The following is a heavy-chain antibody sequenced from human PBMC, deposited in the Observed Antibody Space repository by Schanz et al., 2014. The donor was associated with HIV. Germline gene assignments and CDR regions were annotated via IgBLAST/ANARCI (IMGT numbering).Heavy chain of an antibody. Sequence: EVQLVESGGGLVQPGGSLRLSCAASGFTFSRYWMSWVRQAPGKGLEWVANIKQDGSEKYYVDSVKGRFTISRDNAKNSLYLQMNSLRAEDTAVYFCARVSQITHIVVVTASLVDVWGQGTTVTVSS. J-gene: IGHJ6*02. CDR3: ARVSQITHIVVVTASLVDV. CDR1: GFTFSRYW. V-gene: IGHV3-7*01. CDR2: IKQDGSEK. D-gene: IGHD2-21*02.